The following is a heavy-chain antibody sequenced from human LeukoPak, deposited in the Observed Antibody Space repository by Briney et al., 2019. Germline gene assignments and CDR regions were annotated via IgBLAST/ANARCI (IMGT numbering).Heavy chain of an antibody. D-gene: IGHD2-21*01. CDR1: GFTFSDYY. V-gene: IGHV3-72*01. Sequence: GGSLRLSCAASGFTFSDYYMDWVRQAPGKGLEWVGRSRNKANSYSTEYAASVKGRFTISRDDPKNSLYLQMNSLKTEDTAVYYCATLSLASPRDKTDYWSQGTLVTVSS. CDR3: ATLSLASPRDKTDY. CDR2: SRNKANSYST. J-gene: IGHJ4*02.